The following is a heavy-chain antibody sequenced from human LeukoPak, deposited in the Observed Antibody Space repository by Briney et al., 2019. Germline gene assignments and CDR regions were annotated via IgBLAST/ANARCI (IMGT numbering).Heavy chain of an antibody. CDR1: GFTFSSYW. CDR2: IKQDGSEK. J-gene: IGHJ6*03. CDR3: ARAPLSGGYSYGSYYYMDV. V-gene: IGHV3-7*01. D-gene: IGHD5-18*01. Sequence: GGSLRLSCAASGFTFSSYWMSWVRQAPGKGLEWVANIKQDGSEKYYVDSVKGRFTISRDNAKNSLYLQMNSLRAEDTAVYYCARAPLSGGYSYGSYYYMDVWGQGTTVTVSS.